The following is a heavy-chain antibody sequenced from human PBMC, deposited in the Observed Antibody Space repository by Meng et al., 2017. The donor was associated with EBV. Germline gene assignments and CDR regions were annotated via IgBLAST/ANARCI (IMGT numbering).Heavy chain of an antibody. D-gene: IGHD3-10*01. CDR2: LIPMVGEP. V-gene: IGHV1-69*13. J-gene: IGHJ4*02. CDR1: GGTFRSDA. Sequence: QEQLLQSGAEVKKPGSSVEVSCRAAGGTFRSDAVSWVRQAPGQGLEWMGGLIPMVGEPHYAQKFQGRVTIIADESTSTHSMELNSLRSEDTAMYYCASESGRGFTPDYWGQGTLVTVSS. CDR3: ASESGRGFTPDY.